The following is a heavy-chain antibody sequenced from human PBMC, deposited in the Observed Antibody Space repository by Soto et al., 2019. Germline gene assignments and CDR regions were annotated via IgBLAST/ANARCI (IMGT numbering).Heavy chain of an antibody. CDR3: AREAAAGTLQVKNDY. J-gene: IGHJ4*02. V-gene: IGHV1-18*01. D-gene: IGHD6-13*01. Sequence: QVQLVQSGAEVKKPGASVKVSCKASGYTFTSYGISWVRQAPGQGLEWMGWISAYNGNTNYAQKLQGRVTMTTDTSTSTAYMGLRSLRSDDTAVYYCAREAAAGTLQVKNDYWGQGTLVTVSS. CDR1: GYTFTSYG. CDR2: ISAYNGNT.